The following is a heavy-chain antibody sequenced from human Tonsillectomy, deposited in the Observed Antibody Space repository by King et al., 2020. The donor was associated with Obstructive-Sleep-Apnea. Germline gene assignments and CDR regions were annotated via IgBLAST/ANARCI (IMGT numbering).Heavy chain of an antibody. CDR2: IKQDGIEK. J-gene: IGHJ4*02. CDR1: GFTFSSYW. V-gene: IGHV3-7*01. Sequence: VQLVESGGGLVQPGGSLRLSCAASGFTFSSYWMSWVRQAPGKGLEWVANIKQDGIEKYYVDSVKGRFTISRDNAKNSRYLQMNSLRAEDTAVYYCARDGDPTYYDILTGYSDYWGQGTLVTVSS. D-gene: IGHD3-9*01. CDR3: ARDGDPTYYDILTGYSDY.